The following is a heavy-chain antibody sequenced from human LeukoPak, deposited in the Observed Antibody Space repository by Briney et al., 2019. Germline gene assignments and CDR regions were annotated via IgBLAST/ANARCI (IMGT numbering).Heavy chain of an antibody. CDR3: VKRWFDP. J-gene: IGHJ5*02. CDR2: IRTKTEGGTT. CDR1: GFTVSDFW. V-gene: IGHV3-15*01. Sequence: GGSLRLSCAASGFTVSDFWMIWVRQAPERGLEWVGHIRTKTEGGTTQYAAPVKGRFTVSRDDSKNTVYLQMDSLQTDDTAVYYCVKRWFDPWGQGALVTVSS.